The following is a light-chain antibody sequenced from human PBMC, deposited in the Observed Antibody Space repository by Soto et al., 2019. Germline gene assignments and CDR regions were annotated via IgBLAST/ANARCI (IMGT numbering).Light chain of an antibody. CDR1: QSVSSN. J-gene: IGKJ1*01. V-gene: IGKV3-15*01. CDR3: QQYNNWLVT. Sequence: EIVMTQSPATLSVSPGERATLSCRASQSVSSNLAWYQQKPGQAPRLRIYDASTRASGIPARFSGSGSGTEFTLTISSLQSEDFAVYYCQQYNNWLVTFGQGTKVEIK. CDR2: DAS.